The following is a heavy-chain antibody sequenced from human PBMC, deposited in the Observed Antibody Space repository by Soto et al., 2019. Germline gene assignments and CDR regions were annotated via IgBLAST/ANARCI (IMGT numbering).Heavy chain of an antibody. CDR1: GGTFSSYA. CDR2: IIPIFGTA. CDR3: ARDRSGSYLYYFDY. D-gene: IGHD1-26*01. Sequence: ASVKVSCKASGGTFSSYAISWVRQAPGQGLEWMGGIIPIFGTANYAQKFQGRVTITADESTSTAYMELSSLRSEDTAVYYCARDRSGSYLYYFDYWGQGTLVTVSS. J-gene: IGHJ4*02. V-gene: IGHV1-69*13.